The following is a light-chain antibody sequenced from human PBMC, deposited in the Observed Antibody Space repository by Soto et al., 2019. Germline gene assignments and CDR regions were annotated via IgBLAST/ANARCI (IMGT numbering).Light chain of an antibody. CDR3: NSYAGEIIRFV. V-gene: IGLV2-14*01. CDR1: SSDVGAYKY. J-gene: IGLJ1*01. Sequence: QSVLTQPASVSGSPGQSVTISCTGTSSDVGAYKYVSWYQQHPGKAPKLMIYEVSNRPSGVSNRFSGSKSGNTASLTISGLQADDEADYYCNSYAGEIIRFVFGTGNK. CDR2: EVS.